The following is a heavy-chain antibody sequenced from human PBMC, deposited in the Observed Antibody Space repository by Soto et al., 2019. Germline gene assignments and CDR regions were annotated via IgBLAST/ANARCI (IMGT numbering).Heavy chain of an antibody. CDR3: ARFIVGATLFDY. D-gene: IGHD1-26*01. Sequence: SGPTLVNPTQTLTLTCTFSGFSLSTSGLCVSWIRQPPGKALEWLARIDWDDDKYYSTSLKTRLTISKDTSKNQVVLTMTNMDPVDTATYYCARFIVGATLFDYWGQGTLVTVSS. CDR1: GFSLSTSGLC. V-gene: IGHV2-70*11. J-gene: IGHJ4*02. CDR2: IDWDDDK.